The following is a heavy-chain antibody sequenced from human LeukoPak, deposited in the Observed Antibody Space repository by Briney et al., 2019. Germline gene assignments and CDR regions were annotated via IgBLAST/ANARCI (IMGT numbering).Heavy chain of an antibody. CDR3: ARFEDIVVVPAAIDY. CDR1: GYTFTGYY. J-gene: IGHJ4*02. D-gene: IGHD2-2*01. CDR2: INPNIGVT. Sequence: ASVKVSCKASGYTFTGYYMHWVRQAPGQGHEWMGWINPNIGVTNYAQKFQGRVTMTMDTSISTAYMELSRLRSDDTAVYYGARFEDIVVVPAAIDYWGQGTLVTVSS. V-gene: IGHV1-2*02.